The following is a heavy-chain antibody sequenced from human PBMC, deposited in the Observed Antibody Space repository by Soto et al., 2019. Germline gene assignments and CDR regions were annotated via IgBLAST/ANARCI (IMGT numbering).Heavy chain of an antibody. Sequence: SETLSLTCTVSGGSISSSSYYWGWIRQPPGKGLEWIGSIYYSGSTYYNPSLKSRVTISVDTSKNQFSLKLSSVTAADTAVYYCARQLEWSGYHTGLWDYWGQGTLVTVSS. J-gene: IGHJ4*02. CDR3: ARQLEWSGYHTGLWDY. CDR2: IYYSGST. D-gene: IGHD3-3*01. V-gene: IGHV4-39*01. CDR1: GGSISSSSYY.